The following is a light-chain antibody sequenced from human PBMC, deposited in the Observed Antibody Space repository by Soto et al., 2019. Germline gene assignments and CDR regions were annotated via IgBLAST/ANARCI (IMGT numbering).Light chain of an antibody. CDR1: QSVSSSY. V-gene: IGKV3-20*01. J-gene: IGKJ1*01. CDR3: QQYVSSPRM. CDR2: DAS. Sequence: EIVLTQSPGTLSLSPGERATLSCRASQSVSSSYLAWYQQKPGQAPRLLIYDASSRATVIPDRFSGSGSGTDFTLTISRLGPEDVAVYYCQQYVSSPRMFGQGTKVEIK.